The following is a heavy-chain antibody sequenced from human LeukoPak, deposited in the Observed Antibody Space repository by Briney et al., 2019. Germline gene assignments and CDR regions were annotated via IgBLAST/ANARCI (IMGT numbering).Heavy chain of an antibody. Sequence: PGGSLRLSCAASGFTFSSYGMHWVRQAPGKGLEWVAFIRYDGSNKYYADSVKGRFSISRDSSKNILYLQMNSLRAEDTAVYYCARGVCSGGSCYSYYFDYWGQGTLVTVSS. CDR1: GFTFSSYG. CDR3: ARGVCSGGSCYSYYFDY. CDR2: IRYDGSNK. V-gene: IGHV3-30*02. J-gene: IGHJ4*02. D-gene: IGHD2-15*01.